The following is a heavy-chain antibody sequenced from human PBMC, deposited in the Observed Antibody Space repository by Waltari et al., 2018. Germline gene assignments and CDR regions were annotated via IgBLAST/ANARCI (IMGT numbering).Heavy chain of an antibody. CDR1: GGSISSSSYY. D-gene: IGHD3-22*01. Sequence: QLQLQESGPGLVKPSETLSLTCTVSGGSISSSSYYWSWIRQHPGKGLEWIGYIYYSGSTYYNPSLKSRVTISVDTSKNQFSLKLSSVTAADTAVYYCANRPFYYDSSGDPPGAFDIWGQGTMVTVSS. CDR3: ANRPFYYDSSGDPPGAFDI. CDR2: IYYSGST. V-gene: IGHV4-31*03. J-gene: IGHJ3*02.